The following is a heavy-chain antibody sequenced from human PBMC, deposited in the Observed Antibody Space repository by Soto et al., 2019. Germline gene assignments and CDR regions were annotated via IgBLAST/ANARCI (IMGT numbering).Heavy chain of an antibody. CDR3: ARGMRVVVAATPHYMDV. V-gene: IGHV4-34*01. Sequence: SETLSLTCAVYGGSFSGYYWSWIRQPPGKGLEWIGEINHSGSTNYNPSLKSRVTISVDTSKNQFSLKLSSVTAADTAVYYCARGMRVVVAATPHYMDVWGKGTTVTVSS. D-gene: IGHD2-15*01. CDR1: GGSFSGYY. J-gene: IGHJ6*03. CDR2: INHSGST.